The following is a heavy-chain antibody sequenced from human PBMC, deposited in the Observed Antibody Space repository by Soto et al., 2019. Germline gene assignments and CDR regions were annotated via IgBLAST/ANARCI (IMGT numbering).Heavy chain of an antibody. J-gene: IGHJ6*02. CDR1: GYTFTSYG. Sequence: ASVKVSCKASGYTFTSYGISWVRQAPGRGLEWMGWISAYNGNTNYAQKLQGRVTMTTDTSTSTAYMELRSLRSYDTAVYYCARVGYGSGSYYPVEYYYYGMDVWGQGTTVTVSS. CDR3: ARVGYGSGSYYPVEYYYYGMDV. V-gene: IGHV1-18*01. CDR2: ISAYNGNT. D-gene: IGHD3-10*01.